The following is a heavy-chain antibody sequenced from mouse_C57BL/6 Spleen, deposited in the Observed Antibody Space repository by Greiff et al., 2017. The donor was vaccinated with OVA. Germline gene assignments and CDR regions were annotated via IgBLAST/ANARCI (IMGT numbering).Heavy chain of an antibody. CDR3: ARGDYYGTPDY. J-gene: IGHJ2*01. D-gene: IGHD1-1*01. Sequence: QVQLQQPGAELVRPGSSVKLSCKASGYTFTSYWMHWVKQRPIQGLEWIGNIDPSDSETHYNQKFKDKATLTVDKSSSTAYMQLSSLTSEDSAVYYCARGDYYGTPDYWGQGTTLTVSS. V-gene: IGHV1-52*01. CDR1: GYTFTSYW. CDR2: IDPSDSET.